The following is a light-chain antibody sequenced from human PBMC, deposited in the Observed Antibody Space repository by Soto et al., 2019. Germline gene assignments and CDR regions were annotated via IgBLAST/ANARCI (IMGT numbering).Light chain of an antibody. V-gene: IGKV1-5*03. CDR3: QQYNSYSGT. CDR1: QSISSW. Sequence: DIQMTQSPSTLSASLGDRVTITCRASQSISSWFAWYQQKPGKAPKLLIYKASSLESGVPSRFRGSGSGTEFTLTISSLQPDDFETYYCQQYNSYSGTFGQGTKVDIK. CDR2: KAS. J-gene: IGKJ1*01.